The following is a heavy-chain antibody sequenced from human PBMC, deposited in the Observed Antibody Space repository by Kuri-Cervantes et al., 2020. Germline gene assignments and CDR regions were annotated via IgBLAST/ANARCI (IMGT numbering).Heavy chain of an antibody. Sequence: GESLKISCAASGFTFDDYGMSWVRQAPGKGLEWVSGINWNGGSTGYADSVKGRFTISRDNAKNSLYLQMNSLRAEDTALYHCAREENDFWIAGFDYWGQGTLVTVSS. V-gene: IGHV3-20*01. J-gene: IGHJ4*02. CDR1: GFTFDDYG. CDR3: AREENDFWIAGFDY. D-gene: IGHD3-3*01. CDR2: INWNGGST.